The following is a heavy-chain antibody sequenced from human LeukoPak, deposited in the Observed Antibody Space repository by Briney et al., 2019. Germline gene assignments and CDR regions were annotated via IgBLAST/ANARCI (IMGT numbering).Heavy chain of an antibody. D-gene: IGHD3-3*01. Sequence: SVKVSCKASGDTFSSYAISWVRQAPGQGLEWMGRIIPIFGTANYAQKFQGKVTIATDESTSTAYMELSSLRSEDTAVYYCARDAAADFWTAGYYFDYWGQGTLVTVSS. CDR3: ARDAAADFWTAGYYFDY. V-gene: IGHV1-69*05. CDR1: GDTFSSYA. J-gene: IGHJ4*02. CDR2: IIPIFGTA.